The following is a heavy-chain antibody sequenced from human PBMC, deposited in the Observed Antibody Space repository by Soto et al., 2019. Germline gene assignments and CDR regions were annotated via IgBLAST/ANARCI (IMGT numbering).Heavy chain of an antibody. D-gene: IGHD2-21*02. Sequence: EVQLLESGGGLVQPGGSLRLSCAASGFTFSSYAMSWVRQAPGKGLEWVSSISGSGRSTYYADSVKGRFTISRDNSKNTLYLQMNSLRAEDTALDCWPKPETDWDGRGQGTTVTVSS. CDR3: PKPETDWDG. J-gene: IGHJ6*02. CDR2: ISGSGRST. V-gene: IGHV3-23*01. CDR1: GFTFSSYA.